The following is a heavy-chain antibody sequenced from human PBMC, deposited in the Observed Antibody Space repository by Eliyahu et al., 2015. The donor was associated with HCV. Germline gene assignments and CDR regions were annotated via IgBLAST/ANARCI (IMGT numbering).Heavy chain of an antibody. V-gene: IGHV3-23*01. Sequence: EVQLLESGGNLVQPGGSLRLSCAXSGFTFASYAMXWVRQAPGKGLXWVSAISAGGDRTYYADSVKGRFTISRDNPKNMLSLQMNSLRAEDTAVYYCAKWGDYDSLRGAYXYRDYWGQGTLVPVSS. D-gene: IGHD3-16*01. CDR1: GFTFASYA. J-gene: IGHJ4*02. CDR3: AKWGDYDSLRGAYXYRDY. CDR2: ISAGGDRT.